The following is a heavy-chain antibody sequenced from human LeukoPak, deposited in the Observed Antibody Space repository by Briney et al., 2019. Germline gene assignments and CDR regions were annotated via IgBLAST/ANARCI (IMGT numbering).Heavy chain of an antibody. CDR3: AREMATIYPSKSFDI. J-gene: IGHJ3*02. CDR2: IIPIFGTA. CDR1: GGTFSSYA. D-gene: IGHD5-24*01. V-gene: IGHV1-69*13. Sequence: AASVKVSCKASGGTFSSYAISWVRQAPGQGLEWMGGIIPIFGTANYAQKFQGRVTITADESTSTAYMELSSLRSEDTAVYYCAREMATIYPSKSFDIWGQGTMDTVSS.